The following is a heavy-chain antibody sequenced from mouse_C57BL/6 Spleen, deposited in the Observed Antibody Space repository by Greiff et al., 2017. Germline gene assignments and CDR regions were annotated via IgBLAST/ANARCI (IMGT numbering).Heavy chain of an antibody. J-gene: IGHJ1*03. CDR1: GFNIKDYY. CDR3: ERLDTTVVATDWYFDV. Sequence: VQLQQSGAELVKPGASVKLSCTASGFNIKDYYMHWVKQRTEQGLEWIGRIDPEDGETKYAPKFQGQATITPEPSSNTAYPQLSSQTTEDTAVYYWERLDTTVVATDWYFDVWGTGTTVTVSS. CDR2: IDPEDGET. D-gene: IGHD1-1*01. V-gene: IGHV14-2*01.